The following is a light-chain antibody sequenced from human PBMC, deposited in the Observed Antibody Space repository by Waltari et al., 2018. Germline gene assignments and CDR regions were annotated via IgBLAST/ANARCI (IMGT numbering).Light chain of an antibody. CDR3: QHYVRLPAT. V-gene: IGKV3-20*01. CDR2: GAS. CDR1: QSVSRT. Sequence: EIVLTQSPGILSLSPGERATLSRRASQSVSRTLACYQQKPGQAPRLLIYGASTRATGIPDRFSGGGSGTDFSLTISRLEPEDFAVYYCQHYVRLPATFGQGTKVEIK. J-gene: IGKJ1*01.